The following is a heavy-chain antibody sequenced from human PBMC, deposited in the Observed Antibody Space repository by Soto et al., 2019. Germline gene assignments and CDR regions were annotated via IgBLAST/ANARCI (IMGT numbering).Heavy chain of an antibody. J-gene: IGHJ5*02. V-gene: IGHV2-5*02. CDR2: IYWDDDK. CDR1: GFSLNTRGVA. CDR3: LQSADGSGRLDT. D-gene: IGHD3-10*01. Sequence: QITLKESGPTLVKPTQTLTLTCSFSGFSLNTRGVAVGWIRQPPGKALDWLALIYWDDDKRYSPSLKSRLSVTKDASKNQVVLRMTNMDNGDAAPYYCLQSADGSGRLDTCGLGTVISVSS.